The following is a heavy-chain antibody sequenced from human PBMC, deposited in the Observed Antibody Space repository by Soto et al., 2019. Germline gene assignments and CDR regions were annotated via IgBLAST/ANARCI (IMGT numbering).Heavy chain of an antibody. Sequence: QVQLVQSGAEVKKPGASVKVSCKASGYTLTSYDISWVRQAPGQGIEWMGSMSTYNGNTNYAQKLQGRVTMTTDTSTSTANMELRSVRPHDTAVYFCARDRNWVDPWGQGTLVTVS. CDR3: ARDRNWVDP. V-gene: IGHV1-18*01. CDR2: MSTYNGNT. CDR1: GYTLTSYD. J-gene: IGHJ5*02.